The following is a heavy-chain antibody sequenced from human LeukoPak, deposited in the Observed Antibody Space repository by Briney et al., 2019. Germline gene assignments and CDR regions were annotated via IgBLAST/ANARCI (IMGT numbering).Heavy chain of an antibody. J-gene: IGHJ4*02. CDR3: ARLRRYGDYEAQENY. CDR1: GGTFSSYA. CDR2: IIPIFGTA. V-gene: IGHV1-69*13. Sequence: GASVKVSCKASGGTFSSYAISWVRQAPGQGLEWMGGIIPIFGTANYAQKFQGRVTITADESTSTAYMELSSLRSEDTAVYYCARLRRYGDYEAQENYWGQGTLVTVSS. D-gene: IGHD4-17*01.